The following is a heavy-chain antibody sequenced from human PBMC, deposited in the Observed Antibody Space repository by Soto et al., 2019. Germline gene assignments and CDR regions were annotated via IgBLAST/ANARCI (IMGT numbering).Heavy chain of an antibody. V-gene: IGHV1-18*01. CDR3: ARDTKDIVVVVAATREAFDI. CDR2: ISAYNGNT. J-gene: IGHJ3*02. D-gene: IGHD2-15*01. CDR1: GYTFTSYG. Sequence: ASVKVSCKASGYTFTSYGISWVRQAPGQGLEWMGWISAYNGNTNYAQKLQGRVTMTTDTSTSTAYMELRSLRSDDTAVYYCARDTKDIVVVVAATREAFDIWGQGTMVTVSS.